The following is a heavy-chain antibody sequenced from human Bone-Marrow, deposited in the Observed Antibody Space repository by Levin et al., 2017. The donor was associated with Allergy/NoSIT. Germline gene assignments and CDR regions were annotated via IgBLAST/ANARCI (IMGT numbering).Heavy chain of an antibody. CDR2: IYYSGTT. D-gene: IGHD1-1*01. V-gene: IGHV4-31*11. J-gene: IGHJ5*02. Sequence: PSETLSLTCEVSGGSIISGGSFWTWIRQHPGKGLEWIGYIYYSGTTSYNPSLESRATISIDTSKNQFSLKIRSVTAADTAFYYWATENAGFDPWGQGILVTVSS. CDR3: ATENAGFDP. CDR1: GGSIISGGSF.